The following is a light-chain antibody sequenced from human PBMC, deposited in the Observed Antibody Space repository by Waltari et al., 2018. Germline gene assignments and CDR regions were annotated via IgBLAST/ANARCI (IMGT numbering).Light chain of an antibody. J-gene: IGKJ1*01. CDR2: DAS. V-gene: IGKV3-20*01. CDR3: QKYGSLPAT. CDR1: QNINNY. Sequence: EIMLTQSPGTLSLYPGERATLSCRASQNINNYLAWYQHKPGQAPRLLIYDASSRATGIPDRFSGSGSGTDFSLTISRLEPEDFAVYYCQKYGSLPATFGQGTKVEIK.